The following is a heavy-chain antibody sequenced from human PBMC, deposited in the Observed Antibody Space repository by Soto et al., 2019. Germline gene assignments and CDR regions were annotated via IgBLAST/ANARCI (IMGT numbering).Heavy chain of an antibody. CDR1: GFTVSSNY. CDR3: ARDRVLAYSGNNYIRYYHGMDV. V-gene: IGHV3-66*01. Sequence: GGSLRLSCAASGFTVSSNYMNWVRQAPGKGLEWVSIIYSGGSTYYADSVKGRFTISRDNSKNTVYLQMNSLRAEDTAVYYCARDRVLAYSGNNYIRYYHGMDVWGQGTTVTVS. CDR2: IYSGGST. D-gene: IGHD5-12*01. J-gene: IGHJ6*02.